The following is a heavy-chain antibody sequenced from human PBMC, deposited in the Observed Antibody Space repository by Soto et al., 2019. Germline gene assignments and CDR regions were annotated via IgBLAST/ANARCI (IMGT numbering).Heavy chain of an antibody. V-gene: IGHV1-69*01. J-gene: IGHJ6*02. D-gene: IGHD5-18*01. Sequence: QVQLVQSGAEVKKPGSSVKVSCKASGGTFSSYAISWVRQAPGQGLEWMGGIIPIFGTANYAQKFQGRVTITADESTSTAYMELSSLRSEDTAVYYCAGVPSRRQLSPPYYYYYYGMDVWGQGTTVTVSS. CDR1: GGTFSSYA. CDR3: AGVPSRRQLSPPYYYYYYGMDV. CDR2: IIPIFGTA.